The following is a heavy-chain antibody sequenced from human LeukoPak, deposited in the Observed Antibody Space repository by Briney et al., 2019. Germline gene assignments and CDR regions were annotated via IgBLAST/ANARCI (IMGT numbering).Heavy chain of an antibody. CDR3: ARENLVGATGDY. D-gene: IGHD1-26*01. Sequence: GGSLRLSCAASGFTFSSYGMHWVRQAPGKGLEWVAVIWYDGSNKYYADSVKGRFTISRDNSKNTLYLQMNSLRAEDTAVYYCARENLVGATGDYWGQGTLVTVSS. CDR1: GFTFSSYG. V-gene: IGHV3-33*01. CDR2: IWYDGSNK. J-gene: IGHJ4*02.